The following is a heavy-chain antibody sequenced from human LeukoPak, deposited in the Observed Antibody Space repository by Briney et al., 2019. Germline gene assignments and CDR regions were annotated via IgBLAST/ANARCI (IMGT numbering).Heavy chain of an antibody. CDR3: AKDGVRGWIAGTTD. V-gene: IGHV3-23*01. CDR2: ISGSGGST. J-gene: IGHJ4*02. Sequence: GGSLRLSCAASGFTFSSYAMSWVRQAPGKGLEWVSAISGSGGSTYYADSVKGRFTISRDNSKNTLYLQMNSLRAEDTAVYYCAKDGVRGWIAGTTDWGQGTLVTVSS. CDR1: GFTFSSYA. D-gene: IGHD1-7*01.